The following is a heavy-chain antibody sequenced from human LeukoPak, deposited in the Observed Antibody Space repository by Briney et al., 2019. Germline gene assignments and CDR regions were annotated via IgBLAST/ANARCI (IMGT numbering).Heavy chain of an antibody. J-gene: IGHJ4*02. D-gene: IGHD3-10*01. CDR3: ARGLWFGESTRPFDY. V-gene: IGHV3-23*01. Sequence: GGSLRLSCAASGFTFSSYAMSWVRQAPGKGLEWVSAISGSGGSTYYADSVKGRFTISRDNPKNTLYLQMNSLRAEDTAVYYCARGLWFGESTRPFDYWGQGTLVTVSS. CDR2: ISGSGGST. CDR1: GFTFSSYA.